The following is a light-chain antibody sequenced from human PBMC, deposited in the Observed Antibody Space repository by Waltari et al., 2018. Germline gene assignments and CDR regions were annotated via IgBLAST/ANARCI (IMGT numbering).Light chain of an antibody. CDR3: CSYAGRYTFDVV. V-gene: IGLV2-11*01. CDR1: SSDVGYYNF. CDR2: DVT. Sequence: QSALTQPRSVSGSPGQSVTISCPGTSSDVGYYNFVFCYQQHPDKAPRLMIYDVTKRPSGVPDRFSGSKSGNTASLTISGLQAEDEADYYCCSYAGRYTFDVVFGGGTKLTVL. J-gene: IGLJ2*01.